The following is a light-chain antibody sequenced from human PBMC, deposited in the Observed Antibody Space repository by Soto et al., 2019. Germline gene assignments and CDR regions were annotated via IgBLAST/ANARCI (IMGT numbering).Light chain of an antibody. CDR3: HQRTRWPPT. CDR1: QSISVD. CDR2: DAS. J-gene: IGKJ4*01. Sequence: EIVLSQSPSTLSLSPGERASLSCRASQSISVDLAWYQQKSGQPPRLLIYDASNRASGIPARFSGSGSGTDFTLTISSLEPEDFAVYYCHQRTRWPPTFGGGTKVEI. V-gene: IGKV3-11*01.